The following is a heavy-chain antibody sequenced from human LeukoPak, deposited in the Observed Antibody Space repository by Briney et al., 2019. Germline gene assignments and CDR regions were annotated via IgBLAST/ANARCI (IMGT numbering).Heavy chain of an antibody. CDR3: AKWGCSGGSCYPFDY. CDR2: ISGSGGRT. CDR1: GFTFNSHA. Sequence: GGSLRLSCAASGFTFNSHAMAWVRQAPGKGLEWVSAISGSGGRTYDADSVKGRFTISRDTSKNTLYLQMNSLRAEDTAVYYCAKWGCSGGSCYPFDYWGQGTLVTVSS. D-gene: IGHD2-15*01. J-gene: IGHJ4*02. V-gene: IGHV3-23*01.